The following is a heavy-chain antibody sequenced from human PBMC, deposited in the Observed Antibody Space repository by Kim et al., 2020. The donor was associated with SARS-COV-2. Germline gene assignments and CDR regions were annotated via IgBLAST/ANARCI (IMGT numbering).Heavy chain of an antibody. CDR3: AKVTAGGSYYYYGMDV. CDR2: ISYDGSNK. Sequence: GGSLRLSCAASGFTFSSYGMHWVRQAPGKGLEWVAVISYDGSNKYYADSVKGRFTISRDNSKNTLYLQMNSLRAEDTAVYYCAKVTAGGSYYYYGMDVWGEGATVTVSS. J-gene: IGHJ6*04. V-gene: IGHV3-30*18. CDR1: GFTFSSYG. D-gene: IGHD3-16*01.